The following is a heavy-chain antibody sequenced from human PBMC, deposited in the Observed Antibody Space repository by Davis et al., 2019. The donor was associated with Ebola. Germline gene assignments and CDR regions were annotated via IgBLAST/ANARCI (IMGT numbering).Heavy chain of an antibody. V-gene: IGHV1-69*06. CDR2: IIPIFGTA. CDR1: GGTFSSYA. D-gene: IGHD6-6*01. Sequence: SVKVSCKASGGTFSSYAISWVRQAPGQGLEWMGGIIPIFGTANYAQKFQGRVTITADKSTSTACMELSSLRSEDTAVYYCARGGSIAARGYYYYYGMDVWGQGTTVTVSS. J-gene: IGHJ6*02. CDR3: ARGGSIAARGYYYYYGMDV.